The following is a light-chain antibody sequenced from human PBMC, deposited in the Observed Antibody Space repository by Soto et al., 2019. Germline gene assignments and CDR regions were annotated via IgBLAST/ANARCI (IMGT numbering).Light chain of an antibody. Sequence: QAVVTQAPSASASLGASVKLTCTLSSGHSSYAIAWHQQQPERGPRYLMKLNSDGSHNKGGGIPDRFSGSSSGAERYLTISSLQSEDEADYYCQTWGTGILVFGGGTKVTVL. CDR2: LNSDGSH. CDR1: SGHSSYA. J-gene: IGLJ2*01. CDR3: QTWGTGILV. V-gene: IGLV4-69*01.